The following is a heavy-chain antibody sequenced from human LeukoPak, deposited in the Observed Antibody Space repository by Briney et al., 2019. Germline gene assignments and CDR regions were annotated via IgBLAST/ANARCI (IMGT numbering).Heavy chain of an antibody. CDR1: GGSISSYY. CDR2: IYYSGST. CDR3: ARDRKAERVNYFDY. Sequence: SETLSLTCTVSGGSISSYYWSWIRQPPGKGLEWIGYIYYSGSTNYNPSLKSRVTISVDTSKNQFSLKLSSVTAADTAVYYCARDRKAERVNYFDYWGQGTLVTVSS. D-gene: IGHD1-14*01. J-gene: IGHJ4*02. V-gene: IGHV4-59*12.